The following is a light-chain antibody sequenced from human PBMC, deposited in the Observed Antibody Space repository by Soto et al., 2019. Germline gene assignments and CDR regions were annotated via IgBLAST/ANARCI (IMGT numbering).Light chain of an antibody. J-gene: IGLJ1*01. V-gene: IGLV2-14*01. CDR2: DVS. CDR1: SSDVGGYDY. Sequence: QSVLTQPASVSGSPGQSITISCTGTSSDVGGYDYVSWYQQHPGKAPKLMIYDVSNRPSGVSNRFSGSKSGNTASLTISGLQAEDEADYYCNSYTGSSSYVFATGTKLTVL. CDR3: NSYTGSSSYV.